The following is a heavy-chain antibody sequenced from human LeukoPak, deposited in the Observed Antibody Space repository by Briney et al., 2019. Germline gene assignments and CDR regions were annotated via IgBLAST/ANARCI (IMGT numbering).Heavy chain of an antibody. V-gene: IGHV3-21*01. Sequence: PGGSLRLSCAASGFTFSSYSMNWVRQAPGKGLEWVSSISSSSSYIYYADSVKGRFTLSRDNAKNSLYLQMNSLRAEDTAVYYCARDIVVVAATDPYWGQGTLVTVSS. CDR2: ISSSSSYI. CDR3: ARDIVVVAATDPY. D-gene: IGHD2-15*01. CDR1: GFTFSSYS. J-gene: IGHJ4*02.